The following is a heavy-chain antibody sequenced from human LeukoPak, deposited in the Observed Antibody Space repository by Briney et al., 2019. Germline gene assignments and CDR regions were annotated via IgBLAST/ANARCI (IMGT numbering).Heavy chain of an antibody. CDR1: GGSISSSSYY. V-gene: IGHV4-39*07. D-gene: IGHD6-13*01. CDR3: ARESTPYPLIAAAGGIYGMDV. Sequence: KPSETLSLTCTVSGGSISSSSYYWGWIRQPPGKGLEWIGEIYHSGSTNYNPSLKSRVTISVDKSKNQFSLKLSSVTAADTAVYYCARESTPYPLIAAAGGIYGMDVWGQGTTVTVSS. CDR2: IYHSGST. J-gene: IGHJ6*02.